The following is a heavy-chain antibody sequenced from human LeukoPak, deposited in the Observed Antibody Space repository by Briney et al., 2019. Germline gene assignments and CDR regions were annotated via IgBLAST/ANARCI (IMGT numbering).Heavy chain of an antibody. CDR1: GGTFSSYA. J-gene: IGHJ6*03. Sequence: ASVKVSCKASGGTFSSYAISWVRQAPGQGLEWMGGIIPIFGTTNYAQKFQGRVTITTDESASTAYMELSSLRSEDTAVYYCARTVTTVRDYYYYMDVWGKGTTVTVSS. D-gene: IGHD4-11*01. V-gene: IGHV1-69*05. CDR3: ARTVTTVRDYYYYMDV. CDR2: IIPIFGTT.